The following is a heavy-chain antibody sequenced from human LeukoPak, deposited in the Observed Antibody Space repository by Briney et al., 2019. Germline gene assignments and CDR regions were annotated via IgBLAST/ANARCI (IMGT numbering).Heavy chain of an antibody. CDR2: ITPDGSSA. Sequence: GGSLRLSCAASEFSFSTYWMHWVRQAPGKGLVWVSRITPDGSSATSADSVKGRFTISRDNSKNTLYLQMNSLRAEDAAVYYCAKDPIAVAGNNYYGMDVWGQGTTVTVSS. J-gene: IGHJ6*02. D-gene: IGHD6-19*01. V-gene: IGHV3-74*03. CDR1: EFSFSTYW. CDR3: AKDPIAVAGNNYYGMDV.